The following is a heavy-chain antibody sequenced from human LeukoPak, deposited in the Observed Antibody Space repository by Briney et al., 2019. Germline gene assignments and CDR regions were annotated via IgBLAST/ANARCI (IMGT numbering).Heavy chain of an antibody. V-gene: IGHV1-24*01. CDR3: ATAIYQRTAGGNYYYYYGMDV. D-gene: IGHD2-2*01. CDR1: GYTLTELS. J-gene: IGHJ6*02. CDR2: FDPEDGET. Sequence: GASVKVSCKVSGYTLTELSMHWVRQAPGKGLEWMGGFDPEDGETIYTQKFQGRVTMTEDTSTDTAYMELSSLGSEDTAVYYCATAIYQRTAGGNYYYYYGMDVWGQGTTVTVFS.